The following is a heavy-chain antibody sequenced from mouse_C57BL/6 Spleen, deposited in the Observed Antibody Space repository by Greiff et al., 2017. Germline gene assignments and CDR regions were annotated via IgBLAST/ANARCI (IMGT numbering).Heavy chain of an antibody. J-gene: IGHJ1*03. CDR1: GYSFTGYY. CDR3: ARYYYYGSPHWYFDV. Sequence: EVQLQQSGPELVKPGASVKISCKASGYSFTGYYMNWVKQSPEKSLEWIGEINPSTGGTTYNQKFKAKATLTVDKSSSTAYMQLKSLTSEDSAVYYCARYYYYGSPHWYFDVWGTGTTVTVSS. V-gene: IGHV1-42*01. CDR2: INPSTGGT. D-gene: IGHD1-1*01.